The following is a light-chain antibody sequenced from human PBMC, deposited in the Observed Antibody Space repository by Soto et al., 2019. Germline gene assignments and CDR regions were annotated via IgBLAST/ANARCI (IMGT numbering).Light chain of an antibody. CDR2: DVS. Sequence: QSVLTQPASVSGSPGQSIAISCTGTSSDVGGYNYVSWYQQPPGKAPVLMIYDVSIRPSGVTNRFSGSKSGNTASLTISGLQAEDEADYYCSSYTSTRTYVFGTGTKVTVL. V-gene: IGLV2-14*01. J-gene: IGLJ1*01. CDR1: SSDVGGYNY. CDR3: SSYTSTRTYV.